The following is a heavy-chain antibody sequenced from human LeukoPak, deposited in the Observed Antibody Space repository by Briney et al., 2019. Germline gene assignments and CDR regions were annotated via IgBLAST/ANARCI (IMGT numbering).Heavy chain of an antibody. CDR1: GFTFSSYG. Sequence: PGRSLRLSCAASGFTFSSYGMHWVRQAPGEGVEWVAFIRYDGSDKYYADSVKGRFTISRDNSKKTLYLQMNSLRPEDTALYYCAKVRREYHLVGHDAFHVWGQGTMVTVSS. CDR3: AKVRREYHLVGHDAFHV. V-gene: IGHV3-30*02. J-gene: IGHJ3*01. CDR2: IRYDGSDK. D-gene: IGHD2-2*01.